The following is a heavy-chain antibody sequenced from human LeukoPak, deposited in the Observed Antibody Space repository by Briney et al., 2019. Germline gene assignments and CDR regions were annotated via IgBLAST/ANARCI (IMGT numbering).Heavy chain of an antibody. CDR1: GFTFSSYW. CDR2: IKQDGSEK. Sequence: GGSLRLSCAASGFTFSSYWMSWARQAPGKGLEWVANIKQDGSEKYYVDSVKGRFTISRDNAKNSLYLQMNSLRAEDTAVYYCASFYDFWSGYGFDYWGQGTLVTVSS. J-gene: IGHJ4*02. D-gene: IGHD3-3*01. CDR3: ASFYDFWSGYGFDY. V-gene: IGHV3-7*01.